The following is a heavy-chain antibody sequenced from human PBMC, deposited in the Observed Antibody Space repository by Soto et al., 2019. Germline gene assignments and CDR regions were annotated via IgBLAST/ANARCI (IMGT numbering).Heavy chain of an antibody. CDR1: GFTFSSYA. CDR3: ARGSSSYCSSTSCYGSYYYGMDV. V-gene: IGHV3-30-3*01. CDR2: ISYDGSNK. D-gene: IGHD2-2*01. Sequence: QVQLVESGGGVVQPGRSLRLSCAASGFTFSSYAMHWVRQAPGKGLEWVAVISYDGSNKYYADSVKGRFTISRDNSKNTLYLQMNSLRAEDTAVYYCARGSSSYCSSTSCYGSYYYGMDVWGQGTTVTVSS. J-gene: IGHJ6*02.